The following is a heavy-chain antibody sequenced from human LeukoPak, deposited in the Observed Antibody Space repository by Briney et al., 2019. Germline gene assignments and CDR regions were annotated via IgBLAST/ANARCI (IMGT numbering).Heavy chain of an antibody. CDR2: ISGSGGST. CDR3: AKDRVTMVRGVIKGNNWFDP. J-gene: IGHJ5*02. Sequence: GRSLRLSCAASGFTFSSYAMHWVRQAPGKGLEWVSAISGSGGSTYYADSVKGRFTISRDNSKNTLYLQMNSLRAEDTAVYYCAKDRVTMVRGVIKGNNWFDPWGQGTLVTVSS. V-gene: IGHV3-23*01. D-gene: IGHD3-10*01. CDR1: GFTFSSYA.